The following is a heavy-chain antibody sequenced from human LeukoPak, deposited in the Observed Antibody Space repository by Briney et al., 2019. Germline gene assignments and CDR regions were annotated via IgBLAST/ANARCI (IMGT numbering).Heavy chain of an antibody. Sequence: PSETLSLTCTVSGGSISSGGYYWSWIRQHPGKGLEWIGYIYYSGSTYYNPSLKSRVTISVDTSKNQFSLKLSSVTAADTAVYYCAREDYYDSSGERSDAFDIWGQGTMVTVSS. D-gene: IGHD3-22*01. J-gene: IGHJ3*02. CDR3: AREDYYDSSGERSDAFDI. CDR1: GGSISSGGYY. CDR2: IYYSGST. V-gene: IGHV4-31*03.